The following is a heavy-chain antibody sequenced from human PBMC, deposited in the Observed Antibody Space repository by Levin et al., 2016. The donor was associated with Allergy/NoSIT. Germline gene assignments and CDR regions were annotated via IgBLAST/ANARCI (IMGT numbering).Heavy chain of an antibody. D-gene: IGHD6-19*01. CDR3: AKERGSGLYMEKCLDF. CDR1: GFTFSSYG. Sequence: GESLKISCLTSGFTFSSYGMTWVRQAPGKGLEWVSSISGSGRGTYFADSVKGRFTISRDNSRNTLYLQMNSLRAEDTAVYYCAKERGSGLYMEKCLDFWGQGSLVTVSS. V-gene: IGHV3-23*01. CDR2: ISGSGRGT. J-gene: IGHJ4*02.